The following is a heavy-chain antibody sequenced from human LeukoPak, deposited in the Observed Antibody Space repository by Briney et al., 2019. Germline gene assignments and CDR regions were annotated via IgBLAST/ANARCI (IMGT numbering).Heavy chain of an antibody. CDR3: AQTGGEWELLDY. V-gene: IGHV4-59*12. D-gene: IGHD1-26*01. Sequence: SETLSLTCTVSGGSISSYYWSWIRQPPGKGLEWIGYIYYSGSTNYNPSLKSRVTISVDTSKNQFSLKLSSVTAADTAVYYCAQTGGEWELLDYWGQGTLVAVSS. CDR1: GGSISSYY. J-gene: IGHJ4*02. CDR2: IYYSGST.